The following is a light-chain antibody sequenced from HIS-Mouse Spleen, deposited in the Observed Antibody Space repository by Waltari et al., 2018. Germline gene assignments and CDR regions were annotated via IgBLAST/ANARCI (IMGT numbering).Light chain of an antibody. CDR1: SSDVGGYNY. V-gene: IGLV2-11*01. CDR3: CSYAGSSWV. CDR2: YVS. Sequence: QSALTQPRSVSGSPGQSVTISCTGTSSDVGGYNYVSWYQQHPGKAPKLMIYYVSKRPSGVPDRFSGSKSGNTASLTISGLQAEDEADYYCCSYAGSSWVFGGGTKLTVL. J-gene: IGLJ3*02.